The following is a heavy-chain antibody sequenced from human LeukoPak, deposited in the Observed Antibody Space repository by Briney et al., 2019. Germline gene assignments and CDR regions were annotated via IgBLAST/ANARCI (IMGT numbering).Heavy chain of an antibody. J-gene: IGHJ3*02. D-gene: IGHD1-26*01. CDR2: IYSGDST. CDR1: GFTVSSNY. V-gene: IGHV3-53*01. Sequence: GGSLRLSCAASGFTVSSNYMSWVRQAPGKGLEWVSVIYSGDSTYHADSVKGRFTISRDNSKNTLYLQMNSLRAVDTAVYYCARGGSYSNAFDIWGQGTVLSVSS. CDR3: ARGGSYSNAFDI.